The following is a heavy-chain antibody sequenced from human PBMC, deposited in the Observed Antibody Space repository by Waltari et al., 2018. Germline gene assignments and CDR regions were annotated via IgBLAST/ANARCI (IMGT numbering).Heavy chain of an antibody. CDR1: GYTFTSYA. D-gene: IGHD2-15*01. CDR3: ARALGVYCSGGSCYFDY. CDR2: INAGNGNT. V-gene: IGHV1-3*01. J-gene: IGHJ4*02. Sequence: QVQLVQSGAEVKKPGASVKVSCKASGYTFTSYAMHWVRQAPGKRLEWMGWINAGNGNTKYSQKFQGRVTITRDTSASTAYMELSSLRSEDTAVYYCARALGVYCSGGSCYFDYWGQGTLVTVSS.